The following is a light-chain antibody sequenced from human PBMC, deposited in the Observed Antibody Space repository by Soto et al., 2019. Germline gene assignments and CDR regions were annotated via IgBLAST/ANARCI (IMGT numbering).Light chain of an antibody. V-gene: IGLV2-14*01. J-gene: IGLJ2*01. Sequence: QSALTQPASVSGSPGQSITISCTGASSDVGDYSYVSWYQHHPGQAPELLIYEVSNRPSGISYRFSGSKSGNTASLTISGLQAEDEADYYCASYTRTTTLVFGGGTKVTVL. CDR1: SSDVGDYSY. CDR3: ASYTRTTTLV. CDR2: EVS.